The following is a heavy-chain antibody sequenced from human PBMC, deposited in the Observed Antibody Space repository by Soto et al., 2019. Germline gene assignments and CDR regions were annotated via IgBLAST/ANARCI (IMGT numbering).Heavy chain of an antibody. CDR1: RGTFNRYA. CDR3: ARQNRDTPMVPFDV. CDR2: LVPQFGTP. V-gene: IGHV1-69*01. J-gene: IGHJ4*02. Sequence: QVQLVQSGAEVKKPGSSVKVSCLASRGTFNRYAINWVRQAPGHGLELLGALVPQFGTPNYAQKFQDRVTIVADESTNTTSMELRGLTSDDTAVYYCARQNRDTPMVPFDVWGQGTLITVSS. D-gene: IGHD5-18*01.